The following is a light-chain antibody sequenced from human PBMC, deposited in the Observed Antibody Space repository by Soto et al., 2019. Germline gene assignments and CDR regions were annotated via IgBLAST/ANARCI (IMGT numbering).Light chain of an antibody. CDR1: QNINNW. Sequence: DIQMTQSPSTLSASVGDRVTITCRASQNINNWLAWLQQRPGQAPKLLISDASNLESGVPSRFAGSEFGTDFTLTISNLQPEDSATYDCQQCYSYWTFGQGTKLEI. J-gene: IGKJ2*01. CDR3: QQCYSYWT. CDR2: DAS. V-gene: IGKV1-5*01.